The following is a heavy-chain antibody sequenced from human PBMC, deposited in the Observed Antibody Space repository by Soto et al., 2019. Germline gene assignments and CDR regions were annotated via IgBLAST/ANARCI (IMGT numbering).Heavy chain of an antibody. J-gene: IGHJ6*02. D-gene: IGHD6-13*01. CDR3: ARGLRSSGYAMDV. CDR1: GFTFSSYE. CDR2: IISRGSTI. V-gene: IGHV3-48*03. Sequence: GGSLRLSCAASGFTFSSYEMNWVRQTPGKGLEWVSYIISRGSTIYYAGSVKGRFTISRDNAKNSLYLQMNSLRAEDTAVYYCARGLRSSGYAMDVWGQGTTVTVS.